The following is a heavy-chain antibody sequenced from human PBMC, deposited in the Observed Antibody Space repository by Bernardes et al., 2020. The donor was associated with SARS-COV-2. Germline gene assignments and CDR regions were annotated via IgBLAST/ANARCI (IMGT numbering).Heavy chain of an antibody. CDR2: VYYTGST. CDR3: AGKFLPSGGFDI. J-gene: IGHJ3*02. Sequence: SETLSLTCNVSGGSIKNGDYYWSWLLQTPGKGLEWIGFVYYTGSTNYNPSLKSRVSLSIDTSKNHFSLGLTSVTATDTAVYYCAGKFLPSGGFDIWGQGTVVTVSS. V-gene: IGHV4-30-4*01. CDR1: GGSIKNGDYY. D-gene: IGHD2-15*01.